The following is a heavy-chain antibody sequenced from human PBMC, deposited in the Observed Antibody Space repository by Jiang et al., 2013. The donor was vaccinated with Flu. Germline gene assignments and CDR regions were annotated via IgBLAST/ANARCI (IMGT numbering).Heavy chain of an antibody. Sequence: GAEVKKPGSSVKVSCKASGGTFSSYAISWVRQAPGQGLEWMGRIIPILGIANYAQKFQGRVTITADKSTSTAYMELSSLRSEDTAVYYCARGSLRSNYFDYWGQGTLVTVSS. CDR2: IIPILGIA. J-gene: IGHJ4*02. CDR3: ARGSLRSNYFDY. V-gene: IGHV1-69*04. CDR1: GGTFSSYA.